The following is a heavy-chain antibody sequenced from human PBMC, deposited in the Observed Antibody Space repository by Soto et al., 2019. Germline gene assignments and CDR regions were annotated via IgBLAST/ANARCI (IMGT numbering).Heavy chain of an antibody. V-gene: IGHV3-30-3*02. Sequence: GGSLRLSCAASGFTFSSYAMHCVRQAPGKGLEWVAVISYDGSNKYYADSVKGRFTISRDNSKNTLYLQMNSLRAEDTAVYYCAKNRKDSSGWYLFDYWGQGTLVTVSS. D-gene: IGHD6-19*01. J-gene: IGHJ4*02. CDR1: GFTFSSYA. CDR2: ISYDGSNK. CDR3: AKNRKDSSGWYLFDY.